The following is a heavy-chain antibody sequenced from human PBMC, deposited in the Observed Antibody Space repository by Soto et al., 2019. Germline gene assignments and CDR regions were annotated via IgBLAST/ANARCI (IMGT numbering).Heavy chain of an antibody. CDR1: GGSMSEYF. V-gene: IGHV4-59*01. CDR3: ARDGYDGSGSPYPAY. Sequence: SKTLSLTCSVSGGSMSEYFWSWIRQSPGKGLEWIGYIYYLGSTDYNPSLKSRVTISVDTSKRQFSLRLTSVTAADTAVYYCARDGYDGSGSPYPAYWGPGTQVTGSS. CDR2: IYYLGST. D-gene: IGHD3-10*01. J-gene: IGHJ4*02.